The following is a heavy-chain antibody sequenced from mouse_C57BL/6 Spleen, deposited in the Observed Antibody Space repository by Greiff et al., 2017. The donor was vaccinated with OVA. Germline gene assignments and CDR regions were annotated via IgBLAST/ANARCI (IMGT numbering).Heavy chain of an antibody. J-gene: IGHJ2*01. D-gene: IGHD2-4*01. CDR1: GYTFTDYY. V-gene: IGHV1-19*01. Sequence: VQLQQSGPVLVKPGASVKMSCKASGYTFTDYYMNWVKQSPGKSLEWIGVINPYNGGTSYNQKFKGKATLTVDKSSSTAYMELNSLTSEDSAVYYCATYYDERSFDYWGQGTTLTVSS. CDR3: ATYYDERSFDY. CDR2: INPYNGGT.